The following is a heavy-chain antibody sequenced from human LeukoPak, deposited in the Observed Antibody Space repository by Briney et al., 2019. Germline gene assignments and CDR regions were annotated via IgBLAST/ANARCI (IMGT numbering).Heavy chain of an antibody. V-gene: IGHV4-59*01. J-gene: IGHJ4*02. CDR3: ARDRGLWFGELLDY. CDR1: GGSISNYY. CDR2: VYYSGTT. Sequence: SETLSLTCTVSGGSISNYYCSWIRQSPEKGLEWIGYVYYSGTTNYNPSLKSRVTISVDTSKNQFSLKLNSVTAADTAVYYCARDRGLWFGELLDYWGPGTLVTVSS. D-gene: IGHD3-10*01.